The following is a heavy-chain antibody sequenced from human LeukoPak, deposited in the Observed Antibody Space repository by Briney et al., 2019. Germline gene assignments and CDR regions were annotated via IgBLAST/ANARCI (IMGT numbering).Heavy chain of an antibody. CDR1: GYNFIGYY. J-gene: IGHJ4*02. CDR2: IIPIFGTA. V-gene: IGHV1-69*13. Sequence: ASVKVSCRASGYNFIGYYIHWVRQAPGQGLEWTGGIIPIFGTANYAQKFQGRVTITADESTSTAYMELSSLRSEDTAVYYCARDRMNYDILTGYPHYFDYWGQGTLVTVSS. CDR3: ARDRMNYDILTGYPHYFDY. D-gene: IGHD3-9*01.